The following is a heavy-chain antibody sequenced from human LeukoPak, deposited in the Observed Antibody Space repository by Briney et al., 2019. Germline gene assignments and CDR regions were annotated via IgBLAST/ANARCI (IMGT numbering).Heavy chain of an antibody. CDR3: ARVKFGESYAPKSYYYYYMDV. V-gene: IGHV4-59*01. J-gene: IGHJ6*03. CDR2: IYYSGST. CDR1: GGSISSYY. Sequence: SETLSLTCTVSGGSISSYYWSWIRQPPGKGLEWIGYIYYSGSTNYNPSLKSRVTISVDTSKNQFSLKLSSVTAADTAVYYCARVKFGESYAPKSYYYYYMDVWGKGSTVTISS. D-gene: IGHD3-10*01.